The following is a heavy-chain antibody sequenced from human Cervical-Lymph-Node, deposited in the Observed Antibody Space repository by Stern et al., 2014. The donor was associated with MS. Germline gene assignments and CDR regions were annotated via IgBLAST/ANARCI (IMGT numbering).Heavy chain of an antibody. D-gene: IGHD3-16*01. CDR1: GGSINNNAYY. J-gene: IGHJ1*01. CDR2: VLYSGNT. V-gene: IGHV4-39*01. CDR3: AKIHRAFANQGH. Sequence: QMQLQESGPRLVTPSETLSLTCTVSGGSINNNAYYWGWIRQPPGKGLEWIGSVLYSGNTYYNPSLKSRATVSVDTSKIQFSLKLMSVTAADTAVYYCAKIHRAFANQGHWGQGVLVTVSS.